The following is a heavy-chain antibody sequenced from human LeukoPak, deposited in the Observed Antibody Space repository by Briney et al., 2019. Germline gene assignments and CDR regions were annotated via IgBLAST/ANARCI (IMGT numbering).Heavy chain of an antibody. CDR2: IYYSGST. Sequence: SETLSLTCTVSGGSISSYYWSWIRQHPGKGLEWIGYIYYSGSTYYNPSLKSRVTISVDTSKNQFSLKLSSVTAADTAVYYCARWSRSYRMFDPWGQGTLVTVTS. D-gene: IGHD3-16*02. CDR1: GGSISSYY. CDR3: ARWSRSYRMFDP. J-gene: IGHJ5*02. V-gene: IGHV4-59*06.